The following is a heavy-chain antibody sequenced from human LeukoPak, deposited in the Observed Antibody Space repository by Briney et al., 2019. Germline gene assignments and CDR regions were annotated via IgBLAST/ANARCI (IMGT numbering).Heavy chain of an antibody. J-gene: IGHJ4*02. CDR3: ARGRSWELPFDY. D-gene: IGHD1-26*01. CDR2: IWYDGSNK. Sequence: GGSLRLSCAASGFTFSSYGMHWVRQAPGKGLEWVAVIWYDGSNKYYADSVKGRFTISRDNSKNTLYLQMNSLRAEDTAVYYCARGRSWELPFDYWGQGTLVTVSS. V-gene: IGHV3-33*01. CDR1: GFTFSSYG.